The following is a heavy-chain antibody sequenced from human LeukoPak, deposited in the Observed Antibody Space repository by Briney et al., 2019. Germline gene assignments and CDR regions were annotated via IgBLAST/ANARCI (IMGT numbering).Heavy chain of an antibody. CDR1: GFTFSSYS. J-gene: IGHJ4*02. D-gene: IGHD3-10*01. CDR2: ISSSSSYI. CDR3: ARDFIWFGEFHFDY. Sequence: GGSLRLSCAASGFTFSSYSMNWVRQAPGKGLEWVSSISSSSSYIYYADSVKGRFTISRDNAKNSLYLQMNSLRAEDTAVYYCARDFIWFGEFHFDYWGQGTLVTVSS. V-gene: IGHV3-21*01.